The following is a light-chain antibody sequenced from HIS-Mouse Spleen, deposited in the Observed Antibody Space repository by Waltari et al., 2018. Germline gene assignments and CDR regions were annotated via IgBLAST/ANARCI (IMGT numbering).Light chain of an antibody. Sequence: QSALTQPASVSGSPGQSITISCTGTSRDVGSYNLVPWYQQHPGKAPKPMIYEGSKRPSGVSNRFSGSKSGNTASLTISGLQAEDEADYYCCSYAGSSTVVFGGGTKLTVL. CDR1: SRDVGSYNL. V-gene: IGLV2-23*01. J-gene: IGLJ2*01. CDR3: CSYAGSSTVV. CDR2: EGS.